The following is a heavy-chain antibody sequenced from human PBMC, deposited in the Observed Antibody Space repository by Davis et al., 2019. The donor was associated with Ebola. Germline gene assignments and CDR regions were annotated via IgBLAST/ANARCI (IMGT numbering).Heavy chain of an antibody. V-gene: IGHV1-18*01. CDR1: GYTFTSYG. J-gene: IGHJ4*02. Sequence: ASVKVSCKASGYTFTSYGISWVRQAPGQGLEWMGWISAYNGNTNYAQKLQGRVTMTTDTSTSTAYMELRSLRSEDTAVYYCARVRNYYDSSGYYYDDYWGQGTLVTVSS. CDR3: ARVRNYYDSSGYYYDDY. D-gene: IGHD3-22*01. CDR2: ISAYNGNT.